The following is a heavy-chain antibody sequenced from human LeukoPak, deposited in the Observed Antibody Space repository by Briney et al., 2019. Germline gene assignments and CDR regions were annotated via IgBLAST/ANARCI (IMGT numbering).Heavy chain of an antibody. CDR3: ATATIFGVVIYY. J-gene: IGHJ4*02. CDR2: ISYDGSNK. V-gene: IGHV3-30*04. Sequence: GGSLRLSCAASGLPFSSYAMHWVRQAPGKGLEWVAVISYDGSNKYYADSVKGRFTISRDNSKNTLYLQMNSLRPEDTAVYYCATATIFGVVIYYWGQGTLVTVSS. CDR1: GLPFSSYA. D-gene: IGHD3-3*01.